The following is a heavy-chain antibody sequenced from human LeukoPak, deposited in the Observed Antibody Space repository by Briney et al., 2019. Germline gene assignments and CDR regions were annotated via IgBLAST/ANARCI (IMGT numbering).Heavy chain of an antibody. CDR2: INSDGSST. CDR1: GFTFSSYW. Sequence: GGSLRLSCAASGFTFSSYWMHWVRQAPGKGLVWVSRINSDGSSTSYADSVKGRFTISRDNAKNTLYLQMNSLRAEDTAAYYCARDRILTGYGNDAFDIWGQGTMVTVSS. J-gene: IGHJ3*02. CDR3: ARDRILTGYGNDAFDI. D-gene: IGHD3-9*01. V-gene: IGHV3-74*01.